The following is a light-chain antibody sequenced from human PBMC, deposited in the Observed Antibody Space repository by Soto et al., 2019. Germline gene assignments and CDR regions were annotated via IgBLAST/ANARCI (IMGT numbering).Light chain of an antibody. J-gene: IGLJ2*01. CDR2: DVG. CDR3: SSYTSSSTLV. CDR1: SSDVGGYNY. Sequence: QSALTQPASVSGSPGQSISISCTGTSSDVGGYNYVSWYQQHPGKAPKVIIYDVGNRPSGVSNRFSGSKSDNTASLTISGLQSEDEADYYCSSYTSSSTLVFGGGTKVTVL. V-gene: IGLV2-14*03.